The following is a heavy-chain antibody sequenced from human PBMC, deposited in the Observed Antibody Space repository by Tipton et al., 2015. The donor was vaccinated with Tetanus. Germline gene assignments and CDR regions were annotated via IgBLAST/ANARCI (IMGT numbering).Heavy chain of an antibody. D-gene: IGHD3-3*02. CDR3: ARERIRLIGEVIFRYFDP. CDR2: VYYTGDT. V-gene: IGHV4-59*02. CDR1: GDSVSGYY. J-gene: IGHJ2*01. Sequence: TLSLTCTVSGDSVSGYYWSWIRQPPGKGLEWVGYVYYTGDTNYNPSLKSRLTISLDASSSQFSLKLTSATAADTAVYYCARERIRLIGEVIFRYFDPWGRGTLVTVSS.